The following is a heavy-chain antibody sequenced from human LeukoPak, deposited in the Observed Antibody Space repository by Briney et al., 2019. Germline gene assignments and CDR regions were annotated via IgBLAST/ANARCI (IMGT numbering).Heavy chain of an antibody. V-gene: IGHV1-8*01. CDR1: GYTFPSYD. CDR2: MNPNSGNT. CDR3: ARGDEYSSSSVSYYGMDV. Sequence: GASVKVSCKASGYTFPSYDINWVRQATGQGLEWMGWMNPNSGNTGYAQKFQGRVTITRNTSISTAYMELSSLRSEDTAVYYCARGDEYSSSSVSYYGMDVWGQGTTVTVSS. J-gene: IGHJ6*02. D-gene: IGHD6-6*01.